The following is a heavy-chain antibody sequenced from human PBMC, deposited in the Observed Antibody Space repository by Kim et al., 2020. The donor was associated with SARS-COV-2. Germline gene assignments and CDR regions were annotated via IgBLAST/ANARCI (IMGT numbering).Heavy chain of an antibody. D-gene: IGHD2-8*02. V-gene: IGHV4-31*02. Sequence: LKSRVTLSLDTSKNQFSLTLSSVTAADTAVYYCARTWEGYCTGGVCYTFDYWGQGTLVTVSS. CDR3: ARTWEGYCTGGVCYTFDY. J-gene: IGHJ4*02.